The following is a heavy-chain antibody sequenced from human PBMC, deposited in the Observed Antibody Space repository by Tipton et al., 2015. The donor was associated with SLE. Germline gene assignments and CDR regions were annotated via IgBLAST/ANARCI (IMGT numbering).Heavy chain of an antibody. J-gene: IGHJ4*02. CDR1: GGSMTPYS. Sequence: TLSLTCIVSGGSMTPYSWYWIRQPAGRGLEWIGRIFSSGSTDYNPSLKSRVTMSLDTSKNQFSLQLSSVTAADTAVYHCARGERYASDWSDGQSYYFDFWGQGSLVTVSS. CDR3: ARGERYASDWSDGQSYYFDF. D-gene: IGHD6-19*01. CDR2: IFSSGST. V-gene: IGHV4-4*07.